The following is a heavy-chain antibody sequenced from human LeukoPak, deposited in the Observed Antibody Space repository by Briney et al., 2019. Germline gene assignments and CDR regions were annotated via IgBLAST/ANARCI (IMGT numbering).Heavy chain of an antibody. CDR1: GGSISSHY. V-gene: IGHV4-59*11. D-gene: IGHD3-10*01. CDR3: AREQNYYGSVTSFDY. Sequence: VXGGSISSHYWNWLRQPPGKGLEWIXYIYYSGSTDYNPSLKSRVTMSVDKSKNQFSLKLTSVTAADTAMYYCAREQNYYGSVTSFDYWGQGTLVTVSS. CDR2: IYYSGST. J-gene: IGHJ4*02.